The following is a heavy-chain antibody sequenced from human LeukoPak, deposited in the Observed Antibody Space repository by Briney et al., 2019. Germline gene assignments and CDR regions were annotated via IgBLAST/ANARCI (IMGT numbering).Heavy chain of an antibody. CDR2: IKSKVDGGTT. V-gene: IGHV3-15*01. CDR3: STGGYYLDY. D-gene: IGHD3-16*01. CDR1: GSTLRNTW. Sequence: GGSLRLSCGGSGSTLRNTWMNWVRQAPGKGLEWVGRIKSKVDGGTTDYAAPVKGRFIVSRDDSRNTVYLQMNSLKTEDTAVYYCSTGGYYLDYWGQGTLVTVSS. J-gene: IGHJ4*02.